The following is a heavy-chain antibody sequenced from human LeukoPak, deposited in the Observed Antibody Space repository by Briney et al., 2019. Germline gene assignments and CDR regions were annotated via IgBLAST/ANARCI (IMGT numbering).Heavy chain of an antibody. CDR2: ITYDGYYK. V-gene: IGHV3-30*03. D-gene: IGHD3-10*01. J-gene: IGHJ4*02. CDR1: GFTFTSYG. Sequence: PGGSLRLSCAASGFTFTSYGMHWLRQAPGKGLEWVALITYDGYYKYYSDSVKGRFTISSDTSKNTMYLQMNSLRAEDTAVYYCARDLSPVVRASPMGYWGQGTLVTVSS. CDR3: ARDLSPVVRASPMGY.